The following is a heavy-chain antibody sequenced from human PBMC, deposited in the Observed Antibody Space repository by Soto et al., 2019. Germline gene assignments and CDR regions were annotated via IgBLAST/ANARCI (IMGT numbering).Heavy chain of an antibody. Sequence: VQLQESGPGLVKPSETLSLTCTVSGDSIGDYYWTWIRQPPGQGLEYIGFVYHRGSTYYAPALRGRLTMSMDTSKNQFSLTLTSVTAADTAVYYCARDSYASGTFYTHAFDPWGHGTLVTVSS. J-gene: IGHJ3*01. CDR1: GDSIGDYY. CDR2: VYHRGST. CDR3: ARDSYASGTFYTHAFDP. D-gene: IGHD3-10*01. V-gene: IGHV4-59*13.